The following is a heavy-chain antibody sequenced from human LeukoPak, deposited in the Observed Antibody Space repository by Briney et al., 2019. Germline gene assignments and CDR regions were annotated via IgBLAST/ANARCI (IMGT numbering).Heavy chain of an antibody. Sequence: PVGSLRLSCAASGFTFSDYYMSWVRQAPGEGLGWVSYISSSGSTIYHADSVKGRFTISRDNAKNSLYLQMNSLRAEDTAVYYCARDLYSYAFYYMDVWGKGTTVTVSS. CDR2: ISSSGSTI. D-gene: IGHD5-18*01. CDR1: GFTFSDYY. J-gene: IGHJ6*03. V-gene: IGHV3-11*04. CDR3: ARDLYSYAFYYMDV.